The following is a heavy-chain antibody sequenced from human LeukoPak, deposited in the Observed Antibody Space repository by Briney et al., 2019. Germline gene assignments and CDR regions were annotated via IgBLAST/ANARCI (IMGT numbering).Heavy chain of an antibody. D-gene: IGHD3-10*01. CDR2: IYHSGST. CDR1: GGSISSGGYY. Sequence: SQTLSLTCTVSGGSISSGGYYWSWIRQPPGKGLEWIGYIYHSGSTYYNPSLKSRVTISVDTSKNQFSLKLSSVTAADTAVYYCARCALTYYYGSGGQFDYWGQGTLVTVSS. J-gene: IGHJ4*02. CDR3: ARCALTYYYGSGGQFDY. V-gene: IGHV4-30-2*01.